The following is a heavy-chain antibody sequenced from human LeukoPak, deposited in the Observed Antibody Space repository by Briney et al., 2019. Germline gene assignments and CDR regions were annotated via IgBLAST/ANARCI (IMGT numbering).Heavy chain of an antibody. CDR3: ARDWKVRGVIIPFDY. D-gene: IGHD3-10*01. CDR2: ISSSGSTI. V-gene: IGHV3-48*03. CDR1: GFTVSSYE. Sequence: GRSLRLSCAASGFTVSSYEMNWVRQAPGKGLERVSYISSSGSTIYYADSVKGRFTISRDNAKNSLYLQMHSLRAEDTAVYYCARDWKVRGVIIPFDYWGQGTLVTVSS. J-gene: IGHJ4*02.